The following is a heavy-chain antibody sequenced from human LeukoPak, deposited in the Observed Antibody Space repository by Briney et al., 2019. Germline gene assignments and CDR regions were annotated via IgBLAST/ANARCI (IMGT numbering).Heavy chain of an antibody. J-gene: IGHJ3*02. CDR3: ARGWTGTTYDAFDM. V-gene: IGHV3-13*01. Sequence: GGSLSLSCAASGFTFSTYDMHWVRLPTGKGLEWVSSIGTAADAYYADSVKGRFTISRENAKNSLYLQMNSLGAGDTAVYYCARGWTGTTYDAFDMWGQGTLVTVSS. D-gene: IGHD4-17*01. CDR2: IGTAADA. CDR1: GFTFSTYD.